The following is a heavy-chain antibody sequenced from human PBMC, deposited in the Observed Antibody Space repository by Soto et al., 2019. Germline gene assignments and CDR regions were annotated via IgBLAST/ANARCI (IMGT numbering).Heavy chain of an antibody. Sequence: QVQLQQWGAGLLKPSETLSLTCAVYGGSFSGYYRSWIRQPPGKGLEWIGEINHSGSTNYNPSLKSRVTISVDTSKNQFSLKLSSVTAADTAVYYCAGGYSSSWYVFDYWGQGTLVTVSS. V-gene: IGHV4-34*01. CDR2: INHSGST. D-gene: IGHD6-13*01. J-gene: IGHJ4*02. CDR1: GGSFSGYY. CDR3: AGGYSSSWYVFDY.